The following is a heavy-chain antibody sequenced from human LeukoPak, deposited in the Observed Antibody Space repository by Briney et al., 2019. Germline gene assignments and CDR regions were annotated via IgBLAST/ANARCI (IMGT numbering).Heavy chain of an antibody. CDR3: ARESTEVTPSY. CDR2: INQDGSEK. V-gene: IGHV3-7*01. J-gene: IGHJ4*02. CDR1: KFSFSSFW. D-gene: IGHD4-23*01. Sequence: GGSLRLSCTASKFSFSSFWMSWVRQAPGKGLEWVANINQDGSEKNYVDSVKGRFTISRDNAKNSLYLQMNTLRAEDTAVYYCARESTEVTPSYWGQGTLVTVSS.